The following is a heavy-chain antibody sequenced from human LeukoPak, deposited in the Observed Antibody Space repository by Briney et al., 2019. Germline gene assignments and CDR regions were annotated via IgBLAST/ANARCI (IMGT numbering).Heavy chain of an antibody. J-gene: IGHJ6*03. CDR1: GFAFSNYW. CDR2: VKRDGSEK. CDR3: ARLGDSSGYYRYNYYDYYYIGV. Sequence: GGSLRLSCAASGFAFSNYWMTWVRQAPGKGLEWVANVKRDGSEKYYVDSVKGRFTISRDNAKNSLSLQMNSLRAEDTAVYYCARLGDSSGYYRYNYYDYYYIGVWGKGATVTVSS. D-gene: IGHD3-22*01. V-gene: IGHV3-7*01.